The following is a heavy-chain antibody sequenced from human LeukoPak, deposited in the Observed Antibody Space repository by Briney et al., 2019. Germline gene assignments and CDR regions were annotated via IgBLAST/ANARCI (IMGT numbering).Heavy chain of an antibody. CDR2: IKQDGSEK. Sequence: GGSPRLSCAASGFTFSSYVMTWVRQAPGKGLEWVANIKQDGSEKYYVGSVKGRFTISRDNAKNSLYLQMNSLRAEDTAVYYCARVQRGYSYNPLGYYYYYMDVWGKGTTVTVSS. V-gene: IGHV3-7*01. CDR3: ARVQRGYSYNPLGYYYYYMDV. J-gene: IGHJ6*03. D-gene: IGHD5-18*01. CDR1: GFTFSSYV.